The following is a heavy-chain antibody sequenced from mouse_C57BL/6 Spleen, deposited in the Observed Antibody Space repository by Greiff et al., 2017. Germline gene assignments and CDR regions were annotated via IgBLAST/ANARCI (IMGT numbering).Heavy chain of an antibody. J-gene: IGHJ4*01. D-gene: IGHD1-1*01. CDR1: GYAFSSYW. CDR2: IYPGDGDT. V-gene: IGHV1-80*01. Sequence: QVQLKQSGAELVKPGASVKISCKASGYAFSSYWMNLVKQRPGKGLEWIGQIYPGDGDTNYNGKFKGKATLTADKSSSTAYMQLSSLTSEDSAVYFCARETVVAPMDYWGQGTSVTVSS. CDR3: ARETVVAPMDY.